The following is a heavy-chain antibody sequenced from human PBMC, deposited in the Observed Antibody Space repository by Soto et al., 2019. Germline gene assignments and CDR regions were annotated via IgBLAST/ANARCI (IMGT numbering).Heavy chain of an antibody. J-gene: IGHJ6*02. D-gene: IGHD1-1*01. CDR2: ISGNGNSK. CDR1: GFTFSIYG. Sequence: HPGGSLRLSCAASGFTFSIYGMTWVRQAPGKGLEWVSGISGNGNSKDYADSVKGRFTISRDNSKNTLYLQMHSLRAEDTAVYYCAKDRPDWNYYYYYGMDVWGQGTTVTVSS. CDR3: AKDRPDWNYYYYYGMDV. V-gene: IGHV3-23*01.